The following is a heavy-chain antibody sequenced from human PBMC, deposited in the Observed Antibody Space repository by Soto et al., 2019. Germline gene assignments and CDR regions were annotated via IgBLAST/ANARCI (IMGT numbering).Heavy chain of an antibody. CDR1: GYTFTSYG. J-gene: IGHJ4*02. V-gene: IGHV1-18*01. CDR2: ISAYNGNT. CDR3: ALEGYSSGWYYFDY. D-gene: IGHD6-19*01. Sequence: ASVKVSCKASGYTFTSYGISWVRQAPGQGLEWMGWISAYNGNTNYAQKLQGRVTMTTDTSTSTAYMDLRSLRSDDTAVYYCALEGYSSGWYYFDYWGQGTLVTVS.